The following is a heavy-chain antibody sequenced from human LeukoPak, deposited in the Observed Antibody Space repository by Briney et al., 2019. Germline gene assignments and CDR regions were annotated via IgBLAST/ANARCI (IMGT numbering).Heavy chain of an antibody. CDR3: AKAYGSGIFYGMDV. V-gene: IGHV3-23*01. Sequence: AGGSLRLSCAASGFTFSSYAMSWVRQAPGKGLEWVSAISGSGGSTYYADSVKGRFTIFRDNAKNSLYLQMNSLRAEDTALYYCAKAYGSGIFYGMDVWGQGTTVTVS. CDR2: ISGSGGST. CDR1: GFTFSSYA. D-gene: IGHD3-10*01. J-gene: IGHJ6*02.